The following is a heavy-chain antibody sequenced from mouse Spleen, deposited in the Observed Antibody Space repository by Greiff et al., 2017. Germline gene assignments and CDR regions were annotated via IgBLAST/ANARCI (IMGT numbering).Heavy chain of an antibody. V-gene: IGHV1-26*01. CDR3: ARGYYYGSTPYAMDY. D-gene: IGHD1-1*01. CDR1: GYTFTDYY. J-gene: IGHJ4*01. CDR2: INPNNGGT. Sequence: VQLKQSGPVLVKPGASVKMSCKASGYTFTDYYMNWVKQSHGKSLEWIGDINPNNGGTSYNQKFKGKATLTVDKSSSTAYMELRSLTSEDSAVYYCARGYYYGSTPYAMDYWGQGTSVTVSS.